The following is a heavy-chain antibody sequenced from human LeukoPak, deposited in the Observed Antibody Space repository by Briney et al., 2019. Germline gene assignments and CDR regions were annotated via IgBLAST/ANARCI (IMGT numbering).Heavy chain of an antibody. CDR3: VRWGGTAFDY. CDR1: SGSISACS. V-gene: IGHV4-4*07. CDR2: IYTSGST. Sequence: PSETLSLTCTVSSGSISACSWSWIRQPAGKGLEWIGRIYTSGSTNYNPSLKSRVTMSADRSKNQFSLKLSSVTAADTAVYYCVRWGGTAFDYWGQGTLVTVSS. J-gene: IGHJ4*02. D-gene: IGHD3-16*01.